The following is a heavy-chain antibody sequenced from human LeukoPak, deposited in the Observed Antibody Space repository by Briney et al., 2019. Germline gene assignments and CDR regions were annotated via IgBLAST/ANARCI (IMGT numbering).Heavy chain of an antibody. CDR1: GYTFTGYY. V-gene: IGHV1-2*02. D-gene: IGHD5-18*01. J-gene: IGHJ6*02. CDR2: INPNSGGK. Sequence: GASVKVSCKASGYTFTGYYMHWVRQAPGQGLEWMGLINPNSGGKKYAQTFQGRVSMTRDTSISTAYMELSSLRSDDTAVYYCARDGDSYGYYYYGMDVWGQGTTVTVSS. CDR3: ARDGDSYGYYYYGMDV.